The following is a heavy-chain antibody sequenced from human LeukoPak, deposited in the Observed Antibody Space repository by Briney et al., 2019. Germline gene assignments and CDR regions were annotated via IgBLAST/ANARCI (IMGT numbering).Heavy chain of an antibody. CDR1: GFTFSSYW. CDR3: ARVSSVTPIHPDAFDI. V-gene: IGHV3-7*01. D-gene: IGHD2-21*02. J-gene: IGHJ3*02. CDR2: IKQDGSEK. Sequence: GGSLRLSCAASGFTFSSYWMSWVRQAPGKGLEWVANIKQDGSEKYYVDSVKGRFTISRDNAKNSLYLQMNSLRAEDTAVYYCARVSSVTPIHPDAFDIGGKGTMVTVSS.